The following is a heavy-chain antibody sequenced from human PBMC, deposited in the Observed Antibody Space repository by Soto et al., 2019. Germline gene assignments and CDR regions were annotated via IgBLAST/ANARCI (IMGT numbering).Heavy chain of an antibody. CDR2: IVPIFGTA. Sequence: SVKVSCKASGGTFSSYAISWVRQAPGQGLEWMGGIVPIFGTANYAQKFQGRVTITADESTSTAYMELSSLRSKDTAVYYCARDSEVTVRGVIIYYYGMDVWGQGTTVTVSS. J-gene: IGHJ6*02. D-gene: IGHD3-10*01. CDR3: ARDSEVTVRGVIIYYYGMDV. CDR1: GGTFSSYA. V-gene: IGHV1-69*13.